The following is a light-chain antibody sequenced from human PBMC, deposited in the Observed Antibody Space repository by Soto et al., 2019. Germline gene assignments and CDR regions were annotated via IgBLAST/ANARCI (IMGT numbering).Light chain of an antibody. J-gene: IGKJ3*01. CDR1: QSVSSY. CDR2: DAS. Sequence: EIVLTQSPATLSLSPGERATLSCRASQSVSSYLAWYQQKPGQAPRLLIYDASNRATGLPARFSGSGSGTAFTLTISSLEPEDFAVYYCQQRSNWPPLFTFGPGTKVDIK. V-gene: IGKV3-11*01. CDR3: QQRSNWPPLFT.